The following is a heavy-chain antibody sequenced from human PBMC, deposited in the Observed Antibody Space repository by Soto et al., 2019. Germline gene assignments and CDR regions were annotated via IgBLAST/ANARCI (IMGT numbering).Heavy chain of an antibody. V-gene: IGHV1-18*04. D-gene: IGHD2-21*01. CDR2: ISSYNGNT. CDR1: GYPFRRRG. Sequence: ASVKTSCQGSGYPFRRRGLSWVLQEPRQGHEWTGRISSYNGNTNYAQKLQGRVTMTTDTSTSTAYMELRSLRSDDTAVYYCARDLVDVPLFEHIPYPGNQKNWFDPWRQGKLVNVSA. CDR3: ARDLVDVPLFEHIPYPGNQKNWFDP. J-gene: IGHJ5*02.